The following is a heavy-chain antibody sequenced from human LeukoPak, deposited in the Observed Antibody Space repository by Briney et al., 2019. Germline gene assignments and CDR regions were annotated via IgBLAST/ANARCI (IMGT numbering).Heavy chain of an antibody. CDR3: ARDRSVGGATN. CDR1: GFTFGSYA. D-gene: IGHD5-12*01. CDR2: IYSGGST. V-gene: IGHV3-53*01. J-gene: IGHJ4*02. Sequence: QTGGSLRLSCAASGFTFGSYAMSWVRQAPGKGLEWVSVIYSGGSTYYADSVKGRFTISRDNSKNALYLQMNSLRAEDTAVYYCARDRSVGGATNWGQGTLVTVSS.